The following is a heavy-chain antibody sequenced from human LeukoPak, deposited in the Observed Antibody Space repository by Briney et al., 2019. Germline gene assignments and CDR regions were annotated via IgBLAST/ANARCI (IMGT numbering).Heavy chain of an antibody. V-gene: IGHV1-18*04. CDR1: GYTFTSYG. Sequence: GASVKVSCKASGYTFTSYGMSWVRQAPGQALEWMGWISGYNGKTNYAQKFQGRDTMTTDTSTSTAYMELRSLRSDDTAVYYCARDPDGDYDFDYWGQGTLVTVSS. J-gene: IGHJ4*02. CDR3: ARDPDGDYDFDY. D-gene: IGHD4-17*01. CDR2: ISGYNGKT.